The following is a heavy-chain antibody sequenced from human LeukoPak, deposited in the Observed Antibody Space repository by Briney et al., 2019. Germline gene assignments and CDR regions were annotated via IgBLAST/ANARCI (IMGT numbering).Heavy chain of an antibody. V-gene: IGHV3-43*01. Sequence: PGGSLRLSCAASGFTFDDYTMHWVRQAPGKGLEWVSLISWDGGSTYYADSVKGRFTISRDNSKNSLYLQMNSLRTEDTALYYCAKGTYSGSYYVDYWGQGTLVTVSS. J-gene: IGHJ4*02. CDR2: ISWDGGST. D-gene: IGHD1-26*01. CDR1: GFTFDDYT. CDR3: AKGTYSGSYYVDY.